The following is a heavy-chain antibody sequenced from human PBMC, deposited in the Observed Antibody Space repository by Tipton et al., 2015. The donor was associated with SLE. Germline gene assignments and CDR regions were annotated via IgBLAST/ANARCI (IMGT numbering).Heavy chain of an antibody. CDR1: GDSINGYF. Sequence: TLSLTCTVSGDSINGYFWSWIRQPPGKGLEWIGYMFYNGNTYRNPSFKSRVTMSVDTSKKQLYLNLNSVTTADTAVYYCARLATEGVPAAYNWFDPWGQGTLVSVSS. CDR3: ARLATEGVPAAYNWFDP. J-gene: IGHJ5*02. D-gene: IGHD2-2*01. V-gene: IGHV4-59*07. CDR2: MFYNGNT.